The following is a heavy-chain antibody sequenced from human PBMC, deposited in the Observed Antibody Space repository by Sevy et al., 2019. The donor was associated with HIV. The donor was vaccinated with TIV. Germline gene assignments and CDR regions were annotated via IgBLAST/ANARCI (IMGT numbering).Heavy chain of an antibody. CDR3: ARGLRSLYDILTGYSYGMDV. J-gene: IGHJ6*02. Sequence: ASVKVSCKASGGTFSSYAISWVRQAPGQGLEWMGGIIPIFGTANYAQKFQGRVTITADESTSTAYMELSSLRSEDTAVYYCARGLRSLYDILTGYSYGMDVWGQGTTVTVSS. D-gene: IGHD3-9*01. V-gene: IGHV1-69*13. CDR1: GGTFSSYA. CDR2: IIPIFGTA.